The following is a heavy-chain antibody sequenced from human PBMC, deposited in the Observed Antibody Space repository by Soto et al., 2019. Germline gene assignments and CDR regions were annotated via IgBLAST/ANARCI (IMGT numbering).Heavy chain of an antibody. CDR3: ARDTAMVPSWYYYGMDV. CDR1: GFTFSSYW. Sequence: PGGSLRLSCAASGFTFSSYWMSWVRQAPGKGLEWVANIKQDGSEKYYVDSVKGRFTISRDNAKNSLYLQMNSLRAEDTAVYYCARDTAMVPSWYYYGMDVWGQGTTVTVSS. J-gene: IGHJ6*02. V-gene: IGHV3-7*03. CDR2: IKQDGSEK. D-gene: IGHD5-18*01.